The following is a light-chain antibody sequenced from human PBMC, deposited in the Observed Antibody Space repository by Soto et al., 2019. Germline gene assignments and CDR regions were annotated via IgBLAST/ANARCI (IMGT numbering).Light chain of an antibody. V-gene: IGLV1-40*01. J-gene: IGLJ1*01. Sequence: QSVLTQPPSVSGAPGQRVTISCSGSSSNLGAGYDVQWYRQFPGTAPKLLIYANSVRPSGVPDRFSGSKSGTSASLAITGLQAEDEADYYCSSYTASSTLVFGTGTKVTVL. CDR3: SSYTASSTLV. CDR1: SSNLGAGYD. CDR2: ANS.